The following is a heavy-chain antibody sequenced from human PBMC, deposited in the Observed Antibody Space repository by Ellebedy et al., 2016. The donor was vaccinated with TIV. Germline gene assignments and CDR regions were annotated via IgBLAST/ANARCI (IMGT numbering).Heavy chain of an antibody. Sequence: ASVKVSCXASGYTFTSYYMHWVRQAPGQGLEWVGIINPSGGSTSYAQKFQGRVTMTRGTSTSTVYMELSSLRSEDTAVYYCARDAEPTYYDSSGYSDYWGQGTLVTVSS. D-gene: IGHD3-22*01. CDR3: ARDAEPTYYDSSGYSDY. CDR2: INPSGGST. J-gene: IGHJ4*02. CDR1: GYTFTSYY. V-gene: IGHV1-46*01.